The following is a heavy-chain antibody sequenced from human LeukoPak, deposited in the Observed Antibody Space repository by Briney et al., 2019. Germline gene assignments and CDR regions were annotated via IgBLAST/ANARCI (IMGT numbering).Heavy chain of an antibody. CDR3: AKDYYYGSGSYYNPYYFHY. Sequence: GGSLRLSCAASGFTFSSYAMSWVRQAPGKGLEWVSAISGSGGSTYYADSVKGRFPISRDNSKNTLYLQMNSLRAEDTAVYYCAKDYYYGSGSYYNPYYFHYWGQGTLVTVSS. CDR1: GFTFSSYA. V-gene: IGHV3-23*01. CDR2: ISGSGGST. D-gene: IGHD3-10*01. J-gene: IGHJ4*02.